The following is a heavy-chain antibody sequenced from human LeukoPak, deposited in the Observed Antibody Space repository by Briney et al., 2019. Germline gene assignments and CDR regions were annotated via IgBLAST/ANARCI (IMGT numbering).Heavy chain of an antibody. D-gene: IGHD3-22*01. CDR1: GFTFSSYG. CDR3: AKDRYDSYYYYYGMDV. V-gene: IGHV3-30*02. CDR2: IRYDGSNK. J-gene: IGHJ6*04. Sequence: PGGSLRLSCAASGFTFSSYGMHWVRQAPGKGLEWVAFIRYDGSNKYYADSVKGRFTISRDNSKNTLYLQMNSLRAEDTAVYYCAKDRYDSYYYYYGMDVWGKGTTVTVSS.